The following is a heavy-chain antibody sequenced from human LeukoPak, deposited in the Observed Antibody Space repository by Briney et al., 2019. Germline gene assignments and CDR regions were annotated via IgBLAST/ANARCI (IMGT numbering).Heavy chain of an antibody. CDR3: ARSMVRGVMRRMNWFDP. V-gene: IGHV1-8*01. CDR2: MNPNSGNT. CDR1: GYTFTSYD. D-gene: IGHD3-10*01. J-gene: IGHJ5*02. Sequence: ASVNVSCKASGYTFTSYDINWVRQATGQGLEWMGWMNPNSGNTGYAQKFQGRVTTTRNTSISTAYMELSSLRSEDTAVYYCARSMVRGVMRRMNWFDPWGQGTLVTVSS.